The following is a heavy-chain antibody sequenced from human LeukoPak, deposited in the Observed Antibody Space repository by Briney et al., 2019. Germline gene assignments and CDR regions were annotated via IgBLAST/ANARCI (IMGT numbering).Heavy chain of an antibody. D-gene: IGHD1-26*01. J-gene: IGHJ4*02. Sequence: ASVKVSCKASGYTFTSYYMHWVRQAPGQGLEWVGIINPSGDPTTYAQKLQGRVTMTTDTSTSTAYMELRSLRSDDTAVYYCAYYSGSYLNYFDYWGQGTLVTVSS. CDR3: AYYSGSYLNYFDY. CDR1: GYTFTSYY. V-gene: IGHV1-46*01. CDR2: INPSGDPT.